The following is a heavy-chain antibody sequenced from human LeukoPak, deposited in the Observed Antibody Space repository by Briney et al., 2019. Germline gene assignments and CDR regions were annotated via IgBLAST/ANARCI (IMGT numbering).Heavy chain of an antibody. CDR1: GYTFTSYG. CDR3: ARESRDFWSGYYIAYYYYGMDV. V-gene: IGHV1-18*01. Sequence: ASVKVSCKASGYTFTSYGISWVRQAPGQGLEWMGWISAYNGNTNYAQKLQGRVTVTTDTSTSTAYMELRSLRSDDTAVYYCARESRDFWSGYYIAYYYYGMDVWGQGTTVTVSS. J-gene: IGHJ6*02. D-gene: IGHD3-3*01. CDR2: ISAYNGNT.